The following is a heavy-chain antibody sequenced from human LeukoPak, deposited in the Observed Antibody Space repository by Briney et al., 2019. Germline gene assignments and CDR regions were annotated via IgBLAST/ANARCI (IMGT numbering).Heavy chain of an antibody. V-gene: IGHV3-73*01. Sequence: GGSLRLSCAASGFTFSDHYMDWVRQAPGKGLEWVGRIRSKANSYATAYAASVKGRFTISRDDSKNTAYLQMNSLKTEDTAVYYCTLLGALDYWGQGTLVTVSS. CDR2: IRSKANSYAT. J-gene: IGHJ4*02. CDR3: TLLGALDY. D-gene: IGHD3-10*01. CDR1: GFTFSDHY.